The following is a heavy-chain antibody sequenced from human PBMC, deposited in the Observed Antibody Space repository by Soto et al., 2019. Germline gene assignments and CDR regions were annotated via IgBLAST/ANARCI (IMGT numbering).Heavy chain of an antibody. CDR3: AKDSSNHNGEFHY. CDR2: VLYDGSKT. Sequence: GSLRLSCAASGFIFSNYGMHWVRQAPGKGPEWVAVVLYDGSKTYYADSVKGRFTISRDNSKNTVYLQMDNLRSEDTAMYYCAKDSSNHNGEFHYWGQGALVTVSS. CDR1: GFIFSNYG. D-gene: IGHD6-19*01. V-gene: IGHV3-30*18. J-gene: IGHJ4*02.